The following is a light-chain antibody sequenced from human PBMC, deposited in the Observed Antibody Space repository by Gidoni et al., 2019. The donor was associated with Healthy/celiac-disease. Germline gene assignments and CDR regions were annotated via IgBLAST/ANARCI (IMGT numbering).Light chain of an antibody. V-gene: IGLV1-44*01. Sequence: QSVLTQPPSASGTPGQRVTISCSGSSSNIGSNTVNWYQQLPGTAPKLHIYSNNQRPSGVPDRFSGSKSGTSASLAISGLQSEDEGDYYCAAWDDSLNGWVFGGGTKLTVL. CDR2: SNN. CDR1: SSNIGSNT. J-gene: IGLJ3*02. CDR3: AAWDDSLNGWV.